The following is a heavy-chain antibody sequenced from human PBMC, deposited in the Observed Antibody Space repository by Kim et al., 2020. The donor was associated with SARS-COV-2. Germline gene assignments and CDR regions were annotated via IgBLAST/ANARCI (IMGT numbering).Heavy chain of an antibody. J-gene: IGHJ4*02. Sequence: GSTKHTPSLKSRVTISLDTSKNQFSLKLSPATAADTAVYYCVGGAGWLPDYWGQGTLVTVSS. CDR3: VGGAGWLPDY. CDR2: GST. V-gene: IGHV4-59*09. D-gene: IGHD5-12*01.